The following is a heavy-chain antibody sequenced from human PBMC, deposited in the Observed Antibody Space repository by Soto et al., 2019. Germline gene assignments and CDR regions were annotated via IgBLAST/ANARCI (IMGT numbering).Heavy chain of an antibody. V-gene: IGHV3-30-3*01. CDR2: ISSTGSST. D-gene: IGHD3-9*01. Sequence: GGSLRLSCAASGFTFSNYAMHWVRQAPGKGLEWVAVISSTGSSTYYADSVKGRFTISRDNSHNTLYLQMNSLRAEDTAVYYCARDIFRRWVLPDYWGQGTLVNVSS. CDR3: ARDIFRRWVLPDY. J-gene: IGHJ4*02. CDR1: GFTFSNYA.